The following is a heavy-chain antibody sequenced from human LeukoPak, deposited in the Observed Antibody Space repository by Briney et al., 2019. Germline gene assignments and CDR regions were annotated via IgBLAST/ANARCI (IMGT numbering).Heavy chain of an antibody. D-gene: IGHD3-10*01. CDR2: ISSSGSTI. V-gene: IGHV3-48*03. CDR1: GYTFSIYE. J-gene: IGHJ4*02. CDR3: ARVDYGSGSYDY. Sequence: GGSLRLSCAASGYTFSIYEMNWVRQAPGKGLEWVSYISSSGSTIYYADSVKGRFTISRDNAKNSLYLQMNSLRAEDTAVYYCARVDYGSGSYDYWGQGTLVSVSS.